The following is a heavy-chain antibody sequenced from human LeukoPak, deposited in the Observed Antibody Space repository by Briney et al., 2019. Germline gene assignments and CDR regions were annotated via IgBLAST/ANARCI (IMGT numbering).Heavy chain of an antibody. Sequence: SETLSLTCTVSGGSISSYYWSWIRQPPWKGLEWIGYIYYSGSTNYNPSLKSRVTISVDTSKNQFSLKLSSVTAADTAVYYCTEIVDIAMVSNGYSFDYWGQGTLVTVSS. CDR3: TEIVDIAMVSNGYSFDY. J-gene: IGHJ4*02. CDR2: IYYSGST. CDR1: GGSISSYY. V-gene: IGHV4-59*01. D-gene: IGHD5-18*01.